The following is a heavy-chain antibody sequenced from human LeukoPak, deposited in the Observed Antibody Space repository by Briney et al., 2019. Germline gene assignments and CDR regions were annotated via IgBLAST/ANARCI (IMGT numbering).Heavy chain of an antibody. CDR3: ARYSDGYNTFDY. Sequence: ASVKVSCKASGGTFSSYAISWARQAPGQGLEWMGGIIPIFGTANYAQKFQGRVTITADESTSTAYMELSSLRSEDTAVYYCARYSDGYNTFDYWGQGTLVTVSS. CDR2: IIPIFGTA. D-gene: IGHD5-24*01. CDR1: GGTFSSYA. J-gene: IGHJ4*02. V-gene: IGHV1-69*13.